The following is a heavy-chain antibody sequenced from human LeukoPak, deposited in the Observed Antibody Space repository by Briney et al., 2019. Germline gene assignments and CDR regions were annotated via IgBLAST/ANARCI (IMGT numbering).Heavy chain of an antibody. D-gene: IGHD2-2*01. J-gene: IGHJ3*02. Sequence: PSETLSLTCTVSGGSINNYYWSWIRQPAGKGLEWIGRIYTTGSTNYNPSLKSRVTISVDTSKNQFSLKLSSVTAADTAVYYCAREFAGYCSSTSCQKAFDIWGQGTMVTVSS. V-gene: IGHV4-4*07. CDR3: AREFAGYCSSTSCQKAFDI. CDR1: GGSINNYY. CDR2: IYTTGST.